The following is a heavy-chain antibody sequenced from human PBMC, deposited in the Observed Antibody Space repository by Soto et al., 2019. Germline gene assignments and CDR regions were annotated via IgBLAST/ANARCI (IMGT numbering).Heavy chain of an antibody. CDR2: IYPGDSET. J-gene: IGHJ4*01. Sequence: GESLKISCQASGYTFSSYWIAWVRQMPGKGLEWVGIIYPGDSETRYSPALQGQVTISADRSTTTAYLQWSSLKASDSGTYYCARLRVTLPVTKMSSLHSWGRGTLVTVSS. CDR1: GYTFSSYW. CDR3: ARLRVTLPVTKMSSLHS. D-gene: IGHD4-17*01. V-gene: IGHV5-51*01.